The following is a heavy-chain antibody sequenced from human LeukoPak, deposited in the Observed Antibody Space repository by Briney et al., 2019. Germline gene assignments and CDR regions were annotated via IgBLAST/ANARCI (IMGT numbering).Heavy chain of an antibody. Sequence: RPGGPLRLSCSASGFTFSRNALHWVRQAPGKGLEYVSGISSDGGSTYYADSVRGRFTISRDNSKNTLYLQMSSLRHEDTAEYYCVKDLTAMDDYWGQGTLVTVSS. CDR3: VKDLTAMDDY. V-gene: IGHV3-64D*06. J-gene: IGHJ4*02. CDR2: ISSDGGST. D-gene: IGHD5-18*01. CDR1: GFTFSRNA.